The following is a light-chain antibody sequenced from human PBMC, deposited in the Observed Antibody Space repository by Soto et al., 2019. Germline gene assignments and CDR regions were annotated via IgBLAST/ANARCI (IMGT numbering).Light chain of an antibody. J-gene: IGKJ4*01. CDR2: VAS. CDR1: QSISKY. CDR3: QQSSSTPQT. Sequence: DIQMTQSPSSLSASLGDRFTITCLASQSISKYLHWYQQKPGKAPKLLINVASALQSGVPSRFSGSGSGTEFTLAISSLQPEDFATYYCQQSSSTPQTFGGGTKVDVK. V-gene: IGKV1-39*01.